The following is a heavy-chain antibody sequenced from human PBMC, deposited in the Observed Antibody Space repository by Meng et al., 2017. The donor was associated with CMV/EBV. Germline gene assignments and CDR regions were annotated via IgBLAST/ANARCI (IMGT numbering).Heavy chain of an antibody. CDR2: IYYSGST. V-gene: IGHV4-39*01. CDR1: GFTFSSYSMN. D-gene: IGHD3-16*02. J-gene: IGHJ5*02. Sequence: ESLKISCAASGFTFSSYSMNWVRQAPGKGLEWIGSIYYSGSTYYNPSLKSRVTISVDTSKNQFSLKLSSVTAADTAVYYCARHSSMRLSCWFDPWGQGTLVTVSS. CDR3: ARHSSMRLSCWFDP.